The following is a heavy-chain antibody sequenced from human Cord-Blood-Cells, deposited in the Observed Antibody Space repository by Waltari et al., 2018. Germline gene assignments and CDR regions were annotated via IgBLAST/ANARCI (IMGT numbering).Heavy chain of an antibody. CDR2: INPNGGGT. CDR1: GYTFTGYY. V-gene: IGHV1-2*04. CDR3: ARGNAGPHDAFDI. D-gene: IGHD3-10*01. J-gene: IGHJ3*02. Sequence: QVQLVQSGAEVKKPGASVKVSCKASGYTFTGYYMHWVRQAPGQGLEWMGWINPNGGGTNYAQKFQGWVTMTSDTSISTAYMELSRLGSDDTAVYYCARGNAGPHDAFDIWGQGTMVTVSS.